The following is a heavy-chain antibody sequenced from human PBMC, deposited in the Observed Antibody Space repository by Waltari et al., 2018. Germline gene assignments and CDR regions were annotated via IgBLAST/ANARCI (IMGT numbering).Heavy chain of an antibody. CDR3: ARDRWELLGYWYFDL. J-gene: IGHJ2*01. CDR1: GFTVSSNY. CDR2: IYSGGST. V-gene: IGHV3-53*01. Sequence: EVQLVESGGGLIQPGGSLRLSCAASGFTVSSNYMSWVRQAPGKGLEWVSVIYSGGSTYYADSVKGRFTISRDNSKNTLYLQMNSLRAEDTAVYYCARDRWELLGYWYFDLWGRGTLVTVSS. D-gene: IGHD1-26*01.